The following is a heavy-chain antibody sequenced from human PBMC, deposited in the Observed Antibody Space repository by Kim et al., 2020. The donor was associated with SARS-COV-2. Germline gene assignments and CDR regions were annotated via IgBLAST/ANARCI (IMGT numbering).Heavy chain of an antibody. CDR3: ARDGDIVVVPAAEFDY. D-gene: IGHD2-2*01. J-gene: IGHJ4*02. Sequence: GGSLRLSCAASGFTFSSYSMNWVRQAPGKGLEWVSSISSSSSYIYYADSVKGRFTISRDNAKNSLYLQMNSLRAEDTAVYYCARDGDIVVVPAAEFDYWGQGTLVTVSS. CDR1: GFTFSSYS. CDR2: ISSSSSYI. V-gene: IGHV3-21*01.